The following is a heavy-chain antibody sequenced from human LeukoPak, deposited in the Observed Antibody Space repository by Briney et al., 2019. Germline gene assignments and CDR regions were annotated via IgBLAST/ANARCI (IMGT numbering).Heavy chain of an antibody. D-gene: IGHD5-24*01. Sequence: ASVKVSCKASGYTVTSYYMHWVRQAPGQGLEWMAILDPSGGSSNYAQKFQGRATLTRATSTGTVYMELSSLRSEDTAVYYCASVYKHGMDVWGQGTTVIVSS. CDR2: LDPSGGSS. CDR1: GYTVTSYY. CDR3: ASVYKHGMDV. J-gene: IGHJ6*02. V-gene: IGHV1-46*01.